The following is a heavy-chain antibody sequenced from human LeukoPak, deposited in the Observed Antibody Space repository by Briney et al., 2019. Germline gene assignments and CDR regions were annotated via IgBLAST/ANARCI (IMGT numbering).Heavy chain of an antibody. J-gene: IGHJ4*02. D-gene: IGHD5-12*01. Sequence: PGGSLRLSCAASGFTFSSYGMHWVRQAPGKGLEWVAVIWYDGSNKYYADSVKGRFTISRDNSKNTLYLQMNSLRAEDTAVYYCAKEGTGRKWLRLLHFFDYWGQGTLVTVSS. CDR2: IWYDGSNK. CDR3: AKEGTGRKWLRLLHFFDY. V-gene: IGHV3-30*02. CDR1: GFTFSSYG.